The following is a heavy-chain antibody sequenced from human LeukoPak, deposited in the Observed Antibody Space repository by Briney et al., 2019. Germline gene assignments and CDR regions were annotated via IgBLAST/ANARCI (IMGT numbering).Heavy chain of an antibody. CDR1: GFTFSSYA. Sequence: PGGSLRLSCAASGFTFSSYAMHWVRQAPGKGLEYVSAISSNGGSTYYANSVKGRFTISRDNSKNTPYLQMGSLRAEDMAVYYCARTGYSSSWYENPGDYWGQGTLVTVSS. V-gene: IGHV3-64*01. D-gene: IGHD6-13*01. CDR2: ISSNGGST. J-gene: IGHJ4*02. CDR3: ARTGYSSSWYENPGDY.